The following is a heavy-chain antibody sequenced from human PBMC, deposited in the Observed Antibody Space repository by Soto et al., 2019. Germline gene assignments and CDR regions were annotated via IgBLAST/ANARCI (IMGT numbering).Heavy chain of an antibody. Sequence: PGGSLRLSCAASGFSFSTYTMNWVRRAPGKGLEWISHISGTSDTIYYTDSVKGRFTISRDNAKNSLYLQMNSLRDEDTAVYYCARDEPRLETYCSDSKCHSPYYFDFWCHGTLVTVSS. J-gene: IGHJ4*01. CDR3: ARDEPRLETYCSDSKCHSPYYFDF. CDR2: ISGTSDTI. CDR1: GFSFSTYT. V-gene: IGHV3-48*02. D-gene: IGHD2-15*01.